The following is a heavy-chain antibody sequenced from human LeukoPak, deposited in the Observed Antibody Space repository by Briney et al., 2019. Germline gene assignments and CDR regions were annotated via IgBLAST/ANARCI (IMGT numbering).Heavy chain of an antibody. J-gene: IGHJ4*02. CDR2: ISWDGGST. V-gene: IGHV3-43D*03. D-gene: IGHD6-6*01. CDR1: GFTFDDYA. CDR3: AKDRGSSSGWDYFDY. Sequence: GGSLRLSCAASGFTFDDYAMHWVRQAPGKGLEWVSLISWDGGSTYYADSVKGRFTISRDNSKNSLYLQMNSLRAEDTALYYCAKDRGSSSGWDYFDYWGQGTLVTVSS.